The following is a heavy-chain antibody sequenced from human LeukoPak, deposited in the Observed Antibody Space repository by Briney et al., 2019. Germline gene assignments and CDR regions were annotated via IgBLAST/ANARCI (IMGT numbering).Heavy chain of an antibody. V-gene: IGHV3-33*06. CDR1: GFTFSSYG. J-gene: IGHJ2*01. D-gene: IGHD4-23*01. Sequence: PGGSLRLSCAASGFTFSSYGMHWVRQAPGKGLEWVAVRCYDGSNKYYADSVKGRFTISRDNSKNTLHLQMNSLRAEDTAVYYCAKDFQRGGISKWYFDLWGRGTLVTVSS. CDR2: RCYDGSNK. CDR3: AKDFQRGGISKWYFDL.